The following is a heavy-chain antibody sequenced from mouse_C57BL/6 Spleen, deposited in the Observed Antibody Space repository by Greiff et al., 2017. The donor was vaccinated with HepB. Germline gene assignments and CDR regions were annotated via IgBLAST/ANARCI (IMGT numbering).Heavy chain of an antibody. CDR1: GYTFTDYE. CDR3: TRRGTTVVTHYFDY. D-gene: IGHD1-1*01. CDR2: IDPETGGT. J-gene: IGHJ2*01. Sequence: QVQLKQSGAELVRPGASVTLSCKASGYTFTDYEMHWVKQTPVHGLEWIGAIDPETGGTDYNQKFKGKAILTADKSSITAYMELRSLTSEDSAVYYCTRRGTTVVTHYFDYWGQGTTLTVSS. V-gene: IGHV1-15*01.